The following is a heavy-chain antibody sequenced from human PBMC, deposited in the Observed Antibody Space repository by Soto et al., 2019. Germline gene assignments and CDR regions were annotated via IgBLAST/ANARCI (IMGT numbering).Heavy chain of an antibody. CDR3: AKSPNFYWSSTNCYKYYFDY. J-gene: IGHJ4*02. V-gene: IGHV3-30*18. Sequence: QDHLVESGGGVVQPGTSLRLSCAASGFTFNTYGMHWVRQAPGKGLEWVAVISYDGSDKFYADSVKGRFTISRDNSKNTLYLQMSSLRPEDTAIYYCAKSPNFYWSSTNCYKYYFDYWGQGPLVTVSS. D-gene: IGHD2-2*02. CDR2: ISYDGSDK. CDR1: GFTFNTYG.